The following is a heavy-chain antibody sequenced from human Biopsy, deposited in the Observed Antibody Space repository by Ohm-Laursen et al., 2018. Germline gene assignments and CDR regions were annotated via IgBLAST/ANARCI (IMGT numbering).Heavy chain of an antibody. J-gene: IGHJ4*02. CDR2: IPYTGYT. D-gene: IGHD4-23*01. V-gene: IGHV4-59*11. CDR1: GVSFTGLY. CDR3: ANGSNDFGGLYFPR. Sequence: SVTLSLTCSGSGVSFTGLYWIWIRQPPGQGRVWIVRIPYTGYTSYNASLRSRVTISVDTSRYHFFQRLSSLTAADTAVYYFANGSNDFGGLYFPRWGQGTLLTVPS.